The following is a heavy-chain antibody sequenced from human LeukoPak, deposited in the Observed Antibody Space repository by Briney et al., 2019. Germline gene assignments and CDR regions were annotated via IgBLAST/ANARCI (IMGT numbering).Heavy chain of an antibody. V-gene: IGHV4-30-2*01. D-gene: IGHD6-6*01. CDR1: GGSISSGGYY. Sequence: SETLSLTCTVSGGSISSGGYYWSWIRQPPGKGLEWIGYIYHSGSTYYNPSLKSRVTISVDRSKNQFSLKLSSVTAADTVVYYCARDSGIAARQFDYWGQGTLVTVSS. CDR3: ARDSGIAARQFDY. CDR2: IYHSGST. J-gene: IGHJ4*02.